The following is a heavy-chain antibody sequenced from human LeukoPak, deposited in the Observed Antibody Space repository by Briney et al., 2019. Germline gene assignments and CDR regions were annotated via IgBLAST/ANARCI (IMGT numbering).Heavy chain of an antibody. D-gene: IGHD3-9*01. CDR3: ARLDPEGYFDY. CDR1: GYSISSAYY. J-gene: IGHJ4*02. Sequence: SETLSLTCTVSGYSISSAYYWSWIRQPPGKGLDWIATIRHSGPTYYSPSLQSRVTISVDTSKNQFSLKLNSVTAADTAVYYCARLDPEGYFDYWGQGTLVTVSS. CDR2: IRHSGPT. V-gene: IGHV4-38-2*02.